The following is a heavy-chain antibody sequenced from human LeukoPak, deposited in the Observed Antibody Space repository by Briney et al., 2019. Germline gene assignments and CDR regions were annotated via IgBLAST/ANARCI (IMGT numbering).Heavy chain of an antibody. CDR2: INHSGST. CDR3: ARGGVVPAALLNWFDP. Sequence: KPSETLSLTCAVYGGSFSGYYWSWIRQPPGKGLEWIGEINHSGSTNYNPSLKSRVTISVDTSKNQFSLKLSSVTAADTAVYYCARGGVVPAALLNWFDPWGQGTLVTVSS. J-gene: IGHJ5*02. CDR1: GGSFSGYY. D-gene: IGHD2-2*01. V-gene: IGHV4-34*09.